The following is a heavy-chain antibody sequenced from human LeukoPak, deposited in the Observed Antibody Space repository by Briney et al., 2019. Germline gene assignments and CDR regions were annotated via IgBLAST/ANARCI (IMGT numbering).Heavy chain of an antibody. CDR1: GFTFSSYW. CDR2: IKQDGSEK. D-gene: IGHD5-18*01. Sequence: PGGSLRLSCAASGFTFSSYWMSWVRQAPGKGLEWVANIKQDGSEKYYVDSVKGRFTISRDNAKNSLYLQMNSLRAEDTAVYYCARAGAAMVYYYYGMDVWGQGTTVTVSS. J-gene: IGHJ6*02. CDR3: ARAGAAMVYYYYGMDV. V-gene: IGHV3-7*01.